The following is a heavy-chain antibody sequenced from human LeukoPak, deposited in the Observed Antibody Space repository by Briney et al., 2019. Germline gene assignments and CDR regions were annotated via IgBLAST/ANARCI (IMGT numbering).Heavy chain of an antibody. V-gene: IGHV1-2*02. Sequence: ASVKVSCKASGYTFTSYDINWVRQATGQGLEWMGWINPNSGGTNYAQKFQGRVTMTRDTSISTAYMELSRLRSDDTAVYYCARVALWGSSTSCYTYWGQGTLVTVSS. CDR3: ARVALWGSSTSCYTY. J-gene: IGHJ4*02. CDR2: INPNSGGT. CDR1: GYTFTSYD. D-gene: IGHD2-2*02.